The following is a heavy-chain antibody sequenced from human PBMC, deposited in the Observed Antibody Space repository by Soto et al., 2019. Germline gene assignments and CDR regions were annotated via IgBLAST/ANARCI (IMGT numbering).Heavy chain of an antibody. J-gene: IGHJ6*02. D-gene: IGHD3-16*01. CDR1: GYTFTSYG. CDR2: INTYNGNT. V-gene: IGHV1-18*01. Sequence: ASVKVSCETFGYTFTSYGIGWARQAPGQGLEWMGWINTYNGNTNYAQNLQGRVTLTTDTSTSTAYMELRSLRSNDTAIYYCAMVDVYVTPSPQDVWGQGTTVTSP. CDR3: AMVDVYVTPSPQDV.